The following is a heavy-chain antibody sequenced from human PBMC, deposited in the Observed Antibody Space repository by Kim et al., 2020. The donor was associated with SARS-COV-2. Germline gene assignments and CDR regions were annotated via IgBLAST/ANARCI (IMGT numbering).Heavy chain of an antibody. D-gene: IGHD6-13*01. CDR3: ARDPVYSSSWYYFDY. J-gene: IGHJ4*01. CDR2: ISYDGSNK. Sequence: GGSLRLSCAASGFTFSSYAMHWVRQAPGKGLEWVAVISYDGSNKYYADSVKGRFTISRDNSKNTLYLQMNSLRAEDTAVYYCARDPVYSSSWYYFDYWG. CDR1: GFTFSSYA. V-gene: IGHV3-30*04.